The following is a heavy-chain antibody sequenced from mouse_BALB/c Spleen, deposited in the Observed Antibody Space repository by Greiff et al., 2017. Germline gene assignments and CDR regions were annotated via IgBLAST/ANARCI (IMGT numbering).Heavy chain of an antibody. CDR1: GYSFTGYN. CDR3: ARSGGNYHYAMDY. D-gene: IGHD2-1*01. Sequence: ESGPELGKPGASVKISCKASGYSFTGYNMYWVKQSHRKSLEWIGYIDPYNGGTSYNQKSKGKATLTVDKSSSTAYMHLNSLTSEDSAIYYCARSGGNYHYAMDYWGQGTSVTVSS. J-gene: IGHJ4*01. V-gene: IGHV1S135*01. CDR2: IDPYNGGT.